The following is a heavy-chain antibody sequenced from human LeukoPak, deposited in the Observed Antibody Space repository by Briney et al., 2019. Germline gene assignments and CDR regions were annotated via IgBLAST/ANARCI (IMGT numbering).Heavy chain of an antibody. CDR1: GGSISSGGYY. CDR3: ASCPYYYDSSGYYRPDAFDI. J-gene: IGHJ3*02. V-gene: IGHV4-30-2*01. D-gene: IGHD3-22*01. CDR2: IYHSGST. Sequence: PSQTLSLTCTVSGGSISSGGYYWSWIRQPPGKGLEWIGYIYHSGSTYYNPSLKSRVTISVDRSKNQFSLKLSSVTAADTAVYYCASCPYYYDSSGYYRPDAFDIWGQGTMVTVSS.